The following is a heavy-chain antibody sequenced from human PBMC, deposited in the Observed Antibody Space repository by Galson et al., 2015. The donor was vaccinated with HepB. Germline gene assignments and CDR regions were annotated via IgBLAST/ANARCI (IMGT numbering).Heavy chain of an antibody. D-gene: IGHD1-1*01. Sequence: QSGAEVKQPGESLRLSCKGSGYSFTNYWISWVRQMPGKGLEWMGRIDPSDSYSNYSPSFQGHVTISADKSINTAYLQWSSLKASDTAMYYCARSQSVILDGAFDIWGQGTMVTVSS. J-gene: IGHJ3*02. V-gene: IGHV5-10-1*01. CDR1: GYSFTNYW. CDR2: IDPSDSYS. CDR3: ARSQSVILDGAFDI.